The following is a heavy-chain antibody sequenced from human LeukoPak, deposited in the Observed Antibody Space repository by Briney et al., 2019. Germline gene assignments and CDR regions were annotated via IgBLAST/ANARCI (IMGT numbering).Heavy chain of an antibody. Sequence: ASVKVSCKASGYTFTGYYMHWVRQAPGQGLEWMGIINPSGGSTSYAQKFQGRVTMTRDTSTSTVYMELSSLRSEDTAVYYCARDHLYYDILTGYFDYYYMDVWGKGTTVTISS. CDR2: INPSGGST. CDR3: ARDHLYYDILTGYFDYYYMDV. V-gene: IGHV1-46*01. D-gene: IGHD3-9*01. J-gene: IGHJ6*03. CDR1: GYTFTGYY.